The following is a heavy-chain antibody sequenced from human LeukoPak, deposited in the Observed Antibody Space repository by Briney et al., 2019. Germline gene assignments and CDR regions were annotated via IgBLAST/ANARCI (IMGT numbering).Heavy chain of an antibody. Sequence: GGSLRLSCAASGFTFSSYAMSWVRQAPGKGLEWVSAISGSGGSTYYADSVKGRFTISRDNSKNTLYLQVNSLRAEDTAVYYCAKDRISGQGGAARILDYWGQGILVTVSS. CDR2: ISGSGGST. V-gene: IGHV3-23*01. CDR3: AKDRISGQGGAARILDY. D-gene: IGHD6-6*01. CDR1: GFTFSSYA. J-gene: IGHJ4*02.